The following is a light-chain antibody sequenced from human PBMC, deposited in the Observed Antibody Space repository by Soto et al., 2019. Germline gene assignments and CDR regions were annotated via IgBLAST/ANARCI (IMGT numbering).Light chain of an antibody. Sequence: QAVVTQEPSVTVSPGGTVTLTCGSSTGPVTSGHYPYWFQQKPGQAPRTLIYDTTNKDSWTPARFSGSLLGGKAALTLSGAQPDDEADYYCLLYYSGVRGFGGGTKLTVL. CDR3: LLYYSGVRG. J-gene: IGLJ2*01. V-gene: IGLV7-46*01. CDR2: DTT. CDR1: TGPVTSGHY.